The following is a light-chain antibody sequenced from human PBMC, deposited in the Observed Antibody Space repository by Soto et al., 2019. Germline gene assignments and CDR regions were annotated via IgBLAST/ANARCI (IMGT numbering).Light chain of an antibody. CDR3: QQYGSSRST. CDR1: HSVDSSY. CDR2: GAS. J-gene: IGKJ5*01. Sequence: VMAHSPPTVSFYRGDIPNLSSGASHSVDSSYLAWYQQKPDQAPRLLIYGASSRATGIPDRFSGSGSGTDFTLTINRLEPEDFAVYYCQQYGSSRSTFGQGIRLEIK. V-gene: IGKV3-20*01.